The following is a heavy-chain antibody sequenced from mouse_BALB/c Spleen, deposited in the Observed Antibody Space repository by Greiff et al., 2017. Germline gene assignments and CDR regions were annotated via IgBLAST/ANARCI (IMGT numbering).Heavy chain of an antibody. Sequence: VQGVESGPGLVAPSQSLSITCTVSGFSLTGYGVNWVRQPPGKGLEWLGMIWGDGSTDYNSALKSRLSISKDNSKSQVFLKMNSLQTDDTARYYCAREATVPLYAMDYWGQGTSVTVSS. V-gene: IGHV2-6-7*01. CDR3: AREATVPLYAMDY. CDR2: IWGDGST. J-gene: IGHJ4*01. D-gene: IGHD1-2*01. CDR1: GFSLTGYG.